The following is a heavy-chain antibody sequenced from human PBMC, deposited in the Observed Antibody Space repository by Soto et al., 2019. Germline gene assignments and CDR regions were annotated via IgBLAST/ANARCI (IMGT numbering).Heavy chain of an antibody. D-gene: IGHD5-12*01. Sequence: TLSLTCTVSGGSISSGGYYWSWIRQHPGKGLEWIGYIYYGGSTYYNPSLKSRVSISVDTSKNQFSPKLSSVTAADTAVYYCVRHAQWIIRAYWGQGSLVTVSS. V-gene: IGHV4-31*03. CDR3: VRHAQWIIRAY. CDR2: IYYGGST. J-gene: IGHJ4*02. CDR1: GGSISSGGYY.